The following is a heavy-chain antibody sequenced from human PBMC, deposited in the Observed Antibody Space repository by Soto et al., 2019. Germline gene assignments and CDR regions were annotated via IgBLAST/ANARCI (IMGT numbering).Heavy chain of an antibody. CDR2: FDPEDGET. J-gene: IGHJ4*02. V-gene: IGHV1-24*01. Sequence: ASVKVSCKVSGYTLTELSMHWVRQAPGKGLEWMGGFDPEDGETIYAQKFQGRVTMTEDTSTDTAYMELSSLRSEDTAVYYCATIRFSVAGPRFDYWGQGTLVNVSS. CDR1: GYTLTELS. D-gene: IGHD6-19*01. CDR3: ATIRFSVAGPRFDY.